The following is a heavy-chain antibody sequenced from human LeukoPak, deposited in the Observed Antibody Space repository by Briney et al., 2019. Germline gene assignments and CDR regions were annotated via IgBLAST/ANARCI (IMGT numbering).Heavy chain of an antibody. Sequence: ASVKVSCKASGGTFSSYAISWVRQAPGQGLEWMGGIIPIFGAANYAQKFQGRVTITTDESTSTAYMELSSLRSEDTAVYYCARDDSESYGSFDYWGQGTLVTVSS. CDR3: ARDDSESYGSFDY. J-gene: IGHJ4*02. V-gene: IGHV1-69*05. CDR2: IIPIFGAA. CDR1: GGTFSSYA. D-gene: IGHD1-26*01.